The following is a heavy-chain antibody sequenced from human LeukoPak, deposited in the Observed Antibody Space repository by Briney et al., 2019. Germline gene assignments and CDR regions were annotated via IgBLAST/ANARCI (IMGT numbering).Heavy chain of an antibody. V-gene: IGHV3-23*01. CDR2: ISGSGGST. CDR3: AKDVQGCSGGGCYSSFDY. D-gene: IGHD2-15*01. J-gene: IGHJ4*02. Sequence: GGSLRLSCAASGFTFSSYAMNWVRQAPGKGLEWVSPISGSGGSTYYADSVKGRFTISRDNSRNTLYLQMNSLRAEDTAVYYCAKDVQGCSGGGCYSSFDYWGQGTLVTVSS. CDR1: GFTFSSYA.